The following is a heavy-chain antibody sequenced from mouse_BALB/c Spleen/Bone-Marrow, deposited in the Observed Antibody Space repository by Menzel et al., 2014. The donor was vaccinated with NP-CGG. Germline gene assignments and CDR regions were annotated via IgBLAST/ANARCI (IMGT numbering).Heavy chain of an antibody. Sequence: VQLQQSGAELMKPGASVKISCKATGYTFSSYWIEWVKQRPGQGLEWIGVINPGSRSTNYNEKFKGKATLTADKSSSTAYMQLSSLTSDDYAVYFCARRTTGVAPFDYWGQGTTLTVSS. CDR1: GYTFSSYW. J-gene: IGHJ2*01. CDR3: ARRTTGVAPFDY. D-gene: IGHD1-1*01. CDR2: INPGSRST. V-gene: IGHV1-54*01.